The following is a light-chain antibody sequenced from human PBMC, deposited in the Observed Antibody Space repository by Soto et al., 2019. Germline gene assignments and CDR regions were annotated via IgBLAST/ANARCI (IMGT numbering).Light chain of an antibody. CDR2: EVS. Sequence: QSVLTQPASVSGSPGQSITISCTGTSSDVGGYNYVSWYQQHPGKAPKLMISEVSNRPSGVSNRFSGSKSGNTASLTISGLQAEDEADYYCSSYTSNRFYVFGTGTKLTVL. J-gene: IGLJ1*01. CDR1: SSDVGGYNY. V-gene: IGLV2-14*01. CDR3: SSYTSNRFYV.